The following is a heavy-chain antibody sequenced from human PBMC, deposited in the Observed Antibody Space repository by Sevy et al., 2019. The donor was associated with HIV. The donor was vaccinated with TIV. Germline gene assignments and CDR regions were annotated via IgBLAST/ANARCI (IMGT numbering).Heavy chain of an antibody. CDR2: ISGSGGST. J-gene: IGHJ6*02. Sequence: GGSLRLSCAASGFSFSSYAMSWVRQTPGKGLQWVSVISGSGGSTYYADSVKGRFTIFRDNSRNTVYLQMNSLRAEDTAVYYCARRPDLGVVILTGVLDVWAKAPRSPSP. CDR3: ARRPDLGVVILTGVLDV. CDR1: GFSFSSYA. D-gene: IGHD3-3*01. V-gene: IGHV3-23*01.